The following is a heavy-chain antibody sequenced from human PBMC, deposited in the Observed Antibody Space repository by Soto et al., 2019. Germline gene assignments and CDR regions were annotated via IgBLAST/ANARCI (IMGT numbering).Heavy chain of an antibody. D-gene: IGHD3-16*01. CDR2: ISYDGSDK. Sequence: QVQLVESGGGVVQPGRSLRLSCAASGFTFSSFGMHWVRQAPDKGLQWVAVISYDGSDKYYAVSVKGRFTISRDDSTNTMYLQMNSLRLEDTAVYYCAKTSGYDYVWGSSGLDPWGQGTLVTVSS. CDR1: GFTFSSFG. J-gene: IGHJ5*02. CDR3: AKTSGYDYVWGSSGLDP. V-gene: IGHV3-30*18.